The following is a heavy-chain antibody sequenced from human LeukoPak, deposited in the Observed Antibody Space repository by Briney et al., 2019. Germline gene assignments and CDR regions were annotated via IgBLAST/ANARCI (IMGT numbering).Heavy chain of an antibody. CDR3: AGLWARQVPLLYTGYKSHRGNFFDH. Sequence: PSETLSLTCAVYGGSLSDYTWTWIRQPPGQGLQWVGQINHGGTSNYNPSLKSRVTISLDTSRRHLSLKLTSVTGADTAVYYCAGLWARQVPLLYTGYKSHRGNFFDHWGQGALVTVSS. CDR1: GGSLSDYT. D-gene: IGHD5-12*01. J-gene: IGHJ4*02. V-gene: IGHV4-34*01. CDR2: INHGGTS.